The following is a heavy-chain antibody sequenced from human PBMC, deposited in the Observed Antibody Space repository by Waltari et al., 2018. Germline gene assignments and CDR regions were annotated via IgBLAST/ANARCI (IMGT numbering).Heavy chain of an antibody. D-gene: IGHD2-2*02. CDR1: GGSISSSSYY. Sequence: QLQLQESGPGLVKPSETLSLTCTVSGGSISSSSYYWGWIRQPPGKGLEWIGSIYYSGSTYYNPSRKSRVTISVDTSKNQFSLKLSSVTAADTAVYYCARVLPDFYCSSTSCYIGGFDYWGQGTLVTVSS. J-gene: IGHJ4*02. CDR2: IYYSGST. CDR3: ARVLPDFYCSSTSCYIGGFDY. V-gene: IGHV4-39*07.